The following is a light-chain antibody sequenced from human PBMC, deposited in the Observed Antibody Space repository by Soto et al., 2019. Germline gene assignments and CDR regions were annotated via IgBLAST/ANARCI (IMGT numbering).Light chain of an antibody. J-gene: IGKJ4*01. V-gene: IGKV1-12*01. CDR1: QGMSSW. Sequence: DIQMTQSPSSVSASVGDRVTITCRASQGMSSWLAWYQQKPGQAPKRLIYGASSLQSGVPSRFSGSGSGTDFTLTISSLQPEDFATYYCQQANSFPLTFGGGTNVEIK. CDR3: QQANSFPLT. CDR2: GAS.